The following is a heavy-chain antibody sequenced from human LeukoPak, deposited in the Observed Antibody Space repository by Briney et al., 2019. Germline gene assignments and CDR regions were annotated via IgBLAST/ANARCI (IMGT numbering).Heavy chain of an antibody. CDR2: INHSGST. CDR3: AKTPLYGGNAAYFQH. V-gene: IGHV4-34*01. J-gene: IGHJ1*01. Sequence: PSETLSLTCAVYGGSFSGYYWSWIRQPPGKGLEWIGGINHSGSTNYNPSLKSRVTISVDTSKNQFSLKLSSVTAADTAVYYCAKTPLYGGNAAYFQHWGQGTLVTVSS. D-gene: IGHD4-23*01. CDR1: GGSFSGYY.